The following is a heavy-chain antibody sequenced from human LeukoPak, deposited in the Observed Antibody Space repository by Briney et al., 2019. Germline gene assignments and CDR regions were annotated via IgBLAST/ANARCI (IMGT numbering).Heavy chain of an antibody. Sequence: SETLSLTCTVSGGSISSYYWSWIRQPPGKGLEWIGYIYYSGSTNYNPSLKSRVTISVDTSKNQFSLKLSSVTAADTAVYYCARWYYYDSSGYYYGGGKSDAFDIWGQGTMVTVSS. CDR1: GGSISSYY. J-gene: IGHJ3*02. CDR2: IYYSGST. V-gene: IGHV4-59*01. D-gene: IGHD3-22*01. CDR3: ARWYYYDSSGYYYGGGKSDAFDI.